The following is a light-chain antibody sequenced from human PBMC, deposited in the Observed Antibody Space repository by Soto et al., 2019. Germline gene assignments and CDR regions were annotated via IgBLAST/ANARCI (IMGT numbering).Light chain of an antibody. CDR1: SSDVGGYNY. Sequence: QSALTQPASVSGSPGQSITISCTGTSSDVGGYNYVSWYQQHPGKAPKLMIFEVTNRPSGVSNRLSGSKSGNTASLTISGLQAEDEADYYCSSFTSSSTWVFGTGTKLTVL. CDR2: EVT. J-gene: IGLJ1*01. CDR3: SSFTSSSTWV. V-gene: IGLV2-14*01.